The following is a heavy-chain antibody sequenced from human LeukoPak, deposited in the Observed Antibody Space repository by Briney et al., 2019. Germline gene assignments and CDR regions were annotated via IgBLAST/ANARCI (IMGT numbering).Heavy chain of an antibody. CDR1: GGSFSGYY. V-gene: IGHV4-34*01. CDR2: INHSGST. D-gene: IGHD3-16*02. J-gene: IGHJ3*02. CDR3: AKQGRQIPFGGVVAIAPFDI. Sequence: DPSETLSLTCAVYGGSFSGYYWSWIRQPPGKGLEWIGEINHSGSTNYNPSLKSRVTISVNTSKNQFSLKLSSVTAADTALYYCAKQGRQIPFGGVVAIAPFDIWGQGTMVTVSS.